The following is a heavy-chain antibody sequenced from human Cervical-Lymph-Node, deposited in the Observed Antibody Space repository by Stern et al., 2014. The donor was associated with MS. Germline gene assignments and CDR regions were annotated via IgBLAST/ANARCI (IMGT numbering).Heavy chain of an antibody. V-gene: IGHV3-30*04. CDR3: ARGTDYYESSGFYD. Sequence: LVESGGGVVQPGTSLRLSCAASKFTISTYAIHWVRQAPGKGPEWVAVISYRGGNTYYADSVKGRFPIYRDNSKNTLYLQMDSLRTEDTAVYYCARGTDYYESSGFYDWGQGTVVTVSS. J-gene: IGHJ4*02. CDR2: ISYRGGNT. D-gene: IGHD3-22*01. CDR1: KFTISTYA.